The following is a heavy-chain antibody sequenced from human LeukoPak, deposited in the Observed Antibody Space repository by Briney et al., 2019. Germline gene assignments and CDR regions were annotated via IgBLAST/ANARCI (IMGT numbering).Heavy chain of an antibody. CDR3: ARAKVAGYYGSGENWFDP. D-gene: IGHD3-10*01. Sequence: GGSLRLSCAASGFTVSNNYMSWVRQAPGKELEWVSVIYTGGSTYYADSVKGRFTISRDNSKNTLCLQVDSLRAEDTAVYYCARAKVAGYYGSGENWFDPWGQGTLVTVSS. CDR1: GFTVSNNY. J-gene: IGHJ5*02. V-gene: IGHV3-66*01. CDR2: IYTGGST.